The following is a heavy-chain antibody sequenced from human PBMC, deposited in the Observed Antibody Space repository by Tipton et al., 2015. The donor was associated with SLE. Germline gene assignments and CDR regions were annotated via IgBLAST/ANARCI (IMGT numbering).Heavy chain of an antibody. CDR3: ARSHSSSWY. D-gene: IGHD6-13*01. CDR2: ISPYNGNT. Sequence: QLVQSGGEVKKPGTSVKVSCKTSGYSFTMYGISWVRQAPGQGLEWMGWISPYNGNTKYAQNFQGRVTMTADTSTSTGYMELTSLRPDDTAVYYCARSHSSSWYWGQGTLVTVSS. CDR1: GYSFTMYG. V-gene: IGHV1-18*04. J-gene: IGHJ4*02.